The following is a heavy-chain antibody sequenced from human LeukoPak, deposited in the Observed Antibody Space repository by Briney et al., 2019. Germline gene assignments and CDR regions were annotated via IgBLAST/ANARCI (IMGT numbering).Heavy chain of an antibody. D-gene: IGHD6-13*01. CDR3: AKRSSSNKASSPFDY. CDR2: IRYDGSNK. J-gene: IGHJ4*02. V-gene: IGHV3-30*02. CDR1: GFTFSSYG. Sequence: GGSLRLSCAASGFTFSSYGMHWVRQAPGKGLEWVAFIRYDGSNKYYADSVKGRFTISRDNSKNTLYLQTNSLRAEDTAVYYCAKRSSSNKASSPFDYWGQGTLVTVSS.